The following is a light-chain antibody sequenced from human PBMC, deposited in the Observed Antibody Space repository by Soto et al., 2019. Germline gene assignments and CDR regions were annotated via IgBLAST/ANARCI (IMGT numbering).Light chain of an antibody. Sequence: QSALTQPASVSGSPGQSITISCTGSSSDVGAYNYVSWYQHLPGKAPELMIYDVSNRPSGVSNRCSGSKSGNTASLTISGLEAEDEADYYCNSWTSSATYVFGTGTKLTVL. CDR1: SSDVGAYNY. J-gene: IGLJ1*01. CDR2: DVS. V-gene: IGLV2-14*03. CDR3: NSWTSSATYV.